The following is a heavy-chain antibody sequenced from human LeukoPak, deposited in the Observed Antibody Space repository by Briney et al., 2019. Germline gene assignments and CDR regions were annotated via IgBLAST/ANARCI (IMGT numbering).Heavy chain of an antibody. D-gene: IGHD3-3*01. CDR2: IYYSGST. CDR1: GGSISSYY. V-gene: IGHV4-59*01. CDR3: ARGLLFGSFRYYGMDV. Sequence: SETLSLTCTVSGGSISSYYWSWIRQPPGKGLEWIGYIYYSGSTNYNPSLKSRVTISVDTSKNQFSLKLSSVTAADTAVYYCARGLLFGSFRYYGMDVWGQGTTVTVSS. J-gene: IGHJ6*02.